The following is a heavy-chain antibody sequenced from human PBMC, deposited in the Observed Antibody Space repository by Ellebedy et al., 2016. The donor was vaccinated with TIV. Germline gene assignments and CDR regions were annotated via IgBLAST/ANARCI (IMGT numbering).Heavy chain of an antibody. D-gene: IGHD4-17*01. CDR3: ARDRTSTVPTYFDS. Sequence: GESLKISCAASGFSLSSFWMSWVRQAPGKGLESVANINHAGSETYYVDSVKGRFTISRDNAKNSLYLQMDSLRAEDTAVYFCARDRTSTVPTYFDSWGEGTLVTVSS. J-gene: IGHJ4*02. V-gene: IGHV3-7*03. CDR1: GFSLSSFW. CDR2: INHAGSET.